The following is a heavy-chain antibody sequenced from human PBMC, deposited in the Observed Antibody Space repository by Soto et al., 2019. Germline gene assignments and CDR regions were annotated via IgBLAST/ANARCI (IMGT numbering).Heavy chain of an antibody. Sequence: GGSLRLSCAASGFTVSGNYMSWVRQAPGKGLEWVSVIYTGGETYYGDSVTGRFIISRDSFNNTLYLQMNSLTVEDTAVYYCARAGVVASWGNWFDSWGQGTLVTVSS. CDR3: ARAGVVASWGNWFDS. CDR1: GFTVSGNY. V-gene: IGHV3-66*01. CDR2: IYTGGET. D-gene: IGHD2-21*01. J-gene: IGHJ5*01.